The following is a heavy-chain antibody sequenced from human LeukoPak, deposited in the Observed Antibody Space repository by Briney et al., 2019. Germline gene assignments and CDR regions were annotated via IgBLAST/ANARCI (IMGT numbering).Heavy chain of an antibody. Sequence: SETLSLTCTVSGGSISSGDYYWSWIRQPPGKGLEWIGYIYYSGSTYYNPSLESRVTISVDTSKNQFSLKLSSVTAADTAVYYCARGDFWSGSARAFDIWGQGTMVTVSS. D-gene: IGHD3-3*01. CDR2: IYYSGST. V-gene: IGHV4-30-4*08. J-gene: IGHJ3*02. CDR1: GGSISSGDYY. CDR3: ARGDFWSGSARAFDI.